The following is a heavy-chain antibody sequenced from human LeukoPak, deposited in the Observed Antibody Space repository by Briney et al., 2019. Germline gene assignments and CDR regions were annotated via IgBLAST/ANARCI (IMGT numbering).Heavy chain of an antibody. Sequence: GGSLRLSCAASGFTFSTYSMNWVRQAPGKGLEWVSFIDTSTSYIYYGDSVKGRFTISRDNAKNSLYLQMNSLRAEDTAVYYCARDFGDSSEFFQHWGQGTLVTVSS. D-gene: IGHD6-13*01. CDR1: GFTFSTYS. CDR2: IDTSTSYI. J-gene: IGHJ1*01. V-gene: IGHV3-21*01. CDR3: ARDFGDSSEFFQH.